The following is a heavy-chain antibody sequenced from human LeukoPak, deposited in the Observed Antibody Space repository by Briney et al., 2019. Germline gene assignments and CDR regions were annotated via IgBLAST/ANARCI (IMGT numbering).Heavy chain of an antibody. V-gene: IGHV4-4*07. Sequence: SETLSLTCTVSGGSISSYYWSWIRQPAGKGLEWIGRIYTSGSTNFNPSLKSRVTMSVDTSKNQFSLRLSSVTAADAAVYYCASARTTAFMDVWGKGTTVTVSS. CDR2: IYTSGST. CDR1: GGSISSYY. D-gene: IGHD2-2*01. J-gene: IGHJ6*04. CDR3: ASARTTAFMDV.